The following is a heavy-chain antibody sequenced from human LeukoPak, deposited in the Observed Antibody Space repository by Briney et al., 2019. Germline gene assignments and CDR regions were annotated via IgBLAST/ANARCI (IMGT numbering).Heavy chain of an antibody. V-gene: IGHV3-48*01. CDR3: ASSTASRAFDM. CDR2: ISSGSSTI. J-gene: IGHJ3*02. CDR1: GFTFSNYW. Sequence: GGSLRLSCAASGFTFSNYWMSWVRQAPGKGLEWFSYISSGSSTIYYADSVKGRFTISRDNAKNSLYVQMNSLRAEDTAVYYCASSTASRAFDMWGQGTMVTVSS. D-gene: IGHD3-3*02.